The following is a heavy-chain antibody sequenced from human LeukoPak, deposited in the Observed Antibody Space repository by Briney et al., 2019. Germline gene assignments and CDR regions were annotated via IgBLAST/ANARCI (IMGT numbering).Heavy chain of an antibody. J-gene: IGHJ3*02. CDR2: IYPGDSDT. CDR3: ARQRYCSSTSCYDDAFDI. V-gene: IGHV5-51*01. Sequence: GESLKISCKGSGYSFTSYWIGWVRQMPGKGLEWMGIIYPGDSDTRYSPSFQGQVTISADKSISTAYLQWSSLKASDTAMYYCARQRYCSSTSCYDDAFDIWGQGTMVTVSS. CDR1: GYSFTSYW. D-gene: IGHD2-2*01.